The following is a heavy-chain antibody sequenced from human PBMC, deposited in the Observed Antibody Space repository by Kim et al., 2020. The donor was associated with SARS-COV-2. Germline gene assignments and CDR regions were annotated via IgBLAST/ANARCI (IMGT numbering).Heavy chain of an antibody. CDR3: ARKYSSSWYSSQLNWFDP. CDR1: GFTFSSYW. CDR2: IKQDGSEK. V-gene: IGHV3-7*03. Sequence: GGSLRLSCAASGFTFSSYWMSWVRQAPGKGLEWVANIKQDGSEKYYVDSVKGRFTISRDNAKNSLYLQMNSLRAEDTAVYYCARKYSSSWYSSQLNWFDPWGQGTLVTVSS. J-gene: IGHJ5*02. D-gene: IGHD6-13*01.